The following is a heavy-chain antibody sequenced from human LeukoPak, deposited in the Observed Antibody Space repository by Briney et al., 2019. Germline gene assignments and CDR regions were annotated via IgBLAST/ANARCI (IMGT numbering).Heavy chain of an antibody. CDR3: ARPFSGHAYRPFDY. D-gene: IGHD5-12*01. J-gene: IGHJ4*02. CDR2: IFYNGNT. Sequence: SETLSLTCVVSGYSISSGYYWGWIRQPPEKGLEWIGSIFYNGNTYYNPSRKSRVTISMDTPKNQFSLKLSSVTAADTALYYCARPFSGHAYRPFDYWGQGALFTVSS. V-gene: IGHV4-38-2*01. CDR1: GYSISSGYY.